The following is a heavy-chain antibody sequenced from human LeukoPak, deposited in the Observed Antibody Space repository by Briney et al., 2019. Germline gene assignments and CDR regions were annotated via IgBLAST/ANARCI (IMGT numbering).Heavy chain of an antibody. CDR3: ARDYRLTQIQY. CDR1: GDSISSSVYY. Sequence: PSETLSLTCAVSGDSISSSVYYWGWIRQPPGKGLEWIGCMSYRGAAWHSPSLNRRVTISVDTSKRQFSLRLSSVTAADTAVYYCARDYRLTQIQYWGQGTLVTVSS. V-gene: IGHV4-39*07. CDR2: MSYRGAA. J-gene: IGHJ1*01. D-gene: IGHD1-26*01.